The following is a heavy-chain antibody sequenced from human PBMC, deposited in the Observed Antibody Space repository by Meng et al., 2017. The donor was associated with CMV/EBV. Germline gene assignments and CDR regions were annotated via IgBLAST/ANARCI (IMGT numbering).Heavy chain of an antibody. Sequence: QVQLVQSGAEKKKPGASVKDACKASGYTITDDYIPWVRQAPGQGFQWMGWINPNDDTNYAQNFQGRVTMTRDMSINTIYMELSRLTSEDTAVYYCARSSGWSRFDYWGHGTLVTVSS. CDR1: GYTITDDY. J-gene: IGHJ4*01. CDR3: ARSSGWSRFDY. CDR2: INPNDDT. V-gene: IGHV1-2*02. D-gene: IGHD6-19*01.